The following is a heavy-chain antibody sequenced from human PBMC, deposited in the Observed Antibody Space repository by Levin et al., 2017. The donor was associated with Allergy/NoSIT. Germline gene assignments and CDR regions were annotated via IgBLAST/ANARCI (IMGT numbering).Heavy chain of an antibody. V-gene: IGHV4-30-4*01. CDR1: GGSINTAEYY. CDR2: FYHDGTT. CDR3: ASSDILTGYPLDF. D-gene: IGHD3-9*01. Sequence: SETLSLTCTVSGGSINTAEYYWSWIRQSPGRGLEWIGYFYHDGTTSYNPSLKSRLTISTDTYKNQFSLRLTSVTAADTAVYYCASSDILTGYPLDFWGQGILVTVSS. J-gene: IGHJ4*02.